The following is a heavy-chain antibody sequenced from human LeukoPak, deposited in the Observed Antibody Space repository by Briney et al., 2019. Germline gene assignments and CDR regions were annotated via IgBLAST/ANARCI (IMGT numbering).Heavy chain of an antibody. CDR2: ISGSGDTI. D-gene: IGHD6-19*01. CDR3: SRDGGRAVAGAADC. J-gene: IGHJ4*02. Sequence: GGSLRLSCAASGFTFSSYEMNWVRQAPGKGLEWVSYISGSGDTIWYADFVKGRFTISRDNAKNSLYLQMNSLRGEDTAVYYCSRDGGRAVAGAADCWGQGTLVTLST. V-gene: IGHV3-48*03. CDR1: GFTFSSYE.